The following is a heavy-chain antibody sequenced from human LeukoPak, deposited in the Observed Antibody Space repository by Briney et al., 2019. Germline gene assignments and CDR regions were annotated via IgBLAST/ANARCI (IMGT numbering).Heavy chain of an antibody. Sequence: GGSLRLSCAASGFTFSAFGMNWVRQAPGKGLEWVSTITKSGDSTYYVDSVKSRFTISRDNSKNTLYLQMNSLRAEDTAKYYCTKDYCGKFCSAVWGQGTTVTVSS. CDR3: TKDYCGKFCSAV. V-gene: IGHV3-23*01. CDR1: GFTFSAFG. D-gene: IGHD3-9*01. J-gene: IGHJ6*02. CDR2: ITKSGDST.